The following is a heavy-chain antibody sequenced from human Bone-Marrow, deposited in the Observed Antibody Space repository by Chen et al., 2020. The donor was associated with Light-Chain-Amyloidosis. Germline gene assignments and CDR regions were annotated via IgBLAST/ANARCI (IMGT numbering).Heavy chain of an antibody. CDR2: ISGSATGSDTVT. Sequence: EVQLLDSGGGLAQPGGSLRLPCVASGFTFRTYAMDWVRQDPGKGLEWVSSISGSATGSDTVTWYADAVKGRFTISRDNSKNTLYLQMNSLRVEDTAIYYCGSGKQPHYWGQGTLVTVSS. CDR1: GFTFRTYA. V-gene: IGHV3-23*01. J-gene: IGHJ4*02. D-gene: IGHD6-19*01. CDR3: GSGKQPHY.